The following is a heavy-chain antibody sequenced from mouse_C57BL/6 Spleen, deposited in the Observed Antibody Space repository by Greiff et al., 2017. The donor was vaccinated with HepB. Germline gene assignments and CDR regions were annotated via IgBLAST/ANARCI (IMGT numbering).Heavy chain of an antibody. CDR1: GYAFTNYL. V-gene: IGHV1-54*01. CDR2: INPGSGGT. Sequence: VQLQQSGAELVRPGTSVKVSCKASGYAFTNYLIEWVKQRPGQGLEWIGVINPGSGGTNYNEKFKGKATLTADKSSSTAYMQLSSLTSEDSAVFFCARRGGYFYAMDYWGQGTSVTVSS. D-gene: IGHD2-14*01. J-gene: IGHJ4*01. CDR3: ARRGGYFYAMDY.